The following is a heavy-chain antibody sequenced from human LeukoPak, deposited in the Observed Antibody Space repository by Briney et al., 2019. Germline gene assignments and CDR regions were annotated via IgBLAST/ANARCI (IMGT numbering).Heavy chain of an antibody. Sequence: PSETLSLTCTVSGASIEGYYWNWIRQPPGKGLEWIGRVYATGSTNYNPSLKSRVAMSIDMSKSHFSLNLTSVTAADTAVYFCARGGADFWNGFTANSGFDYWGQGILVTVSS. D-gene: IGHD3-3*01. CDR2: VYATGST. V-gene: IGHV4-4*07. CDR3: ARGGADFWNGFTANSGFDY. CDR1: GASIEGYY. J-gene: IGHJ4*02.